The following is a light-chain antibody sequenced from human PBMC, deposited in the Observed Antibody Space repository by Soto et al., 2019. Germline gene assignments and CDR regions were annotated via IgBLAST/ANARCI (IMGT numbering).Light chain of an antibody. CDR2: EVT. J-gene: IGLJ1*01. CDR1: SSDVGAYNC. CDR3: SSCTSSGTLI. Sequence: QSALTQPASVSGSPGQSISISCTGTSSDVGAYNCVSWYQQHPGKAPKLMIYEVTNRPSGVSYRFSGSKSGNTASLTISGLQAEDEADYYCSSCTSSGTLIFAAGTKVTVL. V-gene: IGLV2-14*01.